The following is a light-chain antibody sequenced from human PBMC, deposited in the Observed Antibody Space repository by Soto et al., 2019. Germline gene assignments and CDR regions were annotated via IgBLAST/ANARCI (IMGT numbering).Light chain of an antibody. Sequence: DIQMTQSPSSLSASVGDRVTITCRASQTINAYLNWYQQKPGNAPKLLVYGASSLQSGVPSRFSGSGSGADFTLTISTLQPEDFATYFCQQSYILPFTFGPGTKVDIK. J-gene: IGKJ3*01. CDR3: QQSYILPFT. CDR2: GAS. CDR1: QTINAY. V-gene: IGKV1-39*01.